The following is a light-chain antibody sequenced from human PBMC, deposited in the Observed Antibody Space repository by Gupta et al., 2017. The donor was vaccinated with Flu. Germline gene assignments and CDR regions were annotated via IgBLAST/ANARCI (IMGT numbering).Light chain of an antibody. CDR1: SSNIGINT. V-gene: IGLV1-44*01. Sequence: QSVLTQPPSASWTPGQRVPISCSGSSSNIGINTVNWYQQLPGTAPKLLIYDDSQRRSGVADRFSGSKSGTSASLAISGLQSEDEADYYCASWEDSLNGPVFGGGTKLTVL. J-gene: IGLJ3*02. CDR2: DDS. CDR3: ASWEDSLNGPV.